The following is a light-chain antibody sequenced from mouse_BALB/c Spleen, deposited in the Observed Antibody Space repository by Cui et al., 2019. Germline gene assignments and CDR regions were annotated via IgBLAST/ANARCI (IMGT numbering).Light chain of an antibody. CDR1: SSVSY. V-gene: IGKV4-68*01. CDR2: LTS. Sequence: QFVLTQSPAHMSASPGEKVTMTCSASSSVSYLYWYQPKPRSSPKPWIYLTSNLASGVPARFSGSGSGTSYSLTISSMEAEDAATYYCQQWSSNPLTFGAGTKLELK. J-gene: IGKJ5*01. CDR3: QQWSSNPLT.